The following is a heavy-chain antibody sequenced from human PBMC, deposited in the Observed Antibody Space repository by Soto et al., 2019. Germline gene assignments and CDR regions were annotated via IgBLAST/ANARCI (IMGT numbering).Heavy chain of an antibody. J-gene: IGHJ4*02. D-gene: IGHD1-7*01. CDR2: IYTSGST. CDR3: ARDSTGTTRGSLDY. Sequence: SETLSLTCTVSGGSISSYYWSWIRQPAGKGLEWIGRIYTSGSTNYNPSLKSRVTMSVDTSKNQFSLKLSSVTAADTAVYYCARDSTGTTRGSLDYWGQGTLVTVSS. CDR1: GGSISSYY. V-gene: IGHV4-4*07.